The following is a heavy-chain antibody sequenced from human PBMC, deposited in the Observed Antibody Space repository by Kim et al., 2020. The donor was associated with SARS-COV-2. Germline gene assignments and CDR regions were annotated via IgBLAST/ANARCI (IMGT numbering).Heavy chain of an antibody. V-gene: IGHV1-2*02. D-gene: IGHD3-3*01. J-gene: IGHJ1*01. CDR2: INPYTGDT. Sequence: ASVKVSCKASGYSFTDHFIHWVRQAPGRGLEWMGWINPYTGDTKFAQDFQGRLSLSRDTSIDTTYMELRGLIFDDTAIYFCARGDFYESGRYLFDRWCQGTLIPVSS. CDR1: GYSFTDHF. CDR3: ARGDFYESGRYLFDR.